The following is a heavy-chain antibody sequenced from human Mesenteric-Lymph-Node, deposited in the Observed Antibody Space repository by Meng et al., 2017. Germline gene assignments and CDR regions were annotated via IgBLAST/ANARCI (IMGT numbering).Heavy chain of an antibody. Sequence: GESLKISCATSGFSFNDHWMQWVRRGPGKGLEWVARISPDGTIRTYAGSVKGRFGISRDNAKNTVYLQMGSLRAEDTAVYFCAKSATYCLGGGCYWPIDYWGQGTLVTVSS. CDR1: GFSFNDHW. CDR3: AKSATYCLGGGCYWPIDY. CDR2: ISPDGTIR. J-gene: IGHJ4*02. D-gene: IGHD2-21*01. V-gene: IGHV3-74*01.